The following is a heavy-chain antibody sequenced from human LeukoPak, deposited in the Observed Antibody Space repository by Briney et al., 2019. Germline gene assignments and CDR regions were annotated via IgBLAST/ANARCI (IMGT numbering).Heavy chain of an antibody. Sequence: PGGSLRLSCAASGFTFSSYAITWVRQAPGKGLEWVSTISGGGGSTYYADSVKGRFTISRDNSKNTLFLQVNSLRAEDTAVYYCVRTMVETTVGVDAFDIWGQGTVVTVSS. V-gene: IGHV3-23*01. CDR2: ISGGGGST. J-gene: IGHJ3*02. CDR3: VRTMVETTVGVDAFDI. CDR1: GFTFSSYA. D-gene: IGHD4/OR15-4a*01.